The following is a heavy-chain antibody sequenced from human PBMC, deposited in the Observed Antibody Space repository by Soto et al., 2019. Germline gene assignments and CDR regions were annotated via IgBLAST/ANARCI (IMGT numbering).Heavy chain of an antibody. Sequence: PSETLSLTCTVSGGSISSGDYYWSWIRQPPGKGLEWIGYIYYSGSTYYNPSLNSRITISVDTSKNQFVLKLSSVTAADTAVYYCARVEITMAGFDPWGQGTLVTVSS. D-gene: IGHD3-10*01. V-gene: IGHV4-30-4*08. CDR3: ARVEITMAGFDP. J-gene: IGHJ5*02. CDR2: IYYSGST. CDR1: GGSISSGDYY.